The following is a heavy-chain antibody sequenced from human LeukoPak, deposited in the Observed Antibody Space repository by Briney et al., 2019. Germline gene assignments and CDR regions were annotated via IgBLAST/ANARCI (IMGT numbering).Heavy chain of an antibody. D-gene: IGHD3-16*01. CDR1: GFTVSSNY. CDR3: AREKLNWGFDY. J-gene: IGHJ4*02. CDR2: IYSGGST. Sequence: PGGSLTLSCAASGFTVSSNYMNWVRQAPGKGLEWVSIIYSGGSTYYADSVKGRFTISRDNSKNILYLQMNSLRAEDTAVYYCAREKLNWGFDYWGQGTLVTVSS. V-gene: IGHV3-53*01.